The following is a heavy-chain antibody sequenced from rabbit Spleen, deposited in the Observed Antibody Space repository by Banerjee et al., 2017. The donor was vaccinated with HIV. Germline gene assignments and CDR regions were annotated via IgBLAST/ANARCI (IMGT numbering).Heavy chain of an antibody. Sequence: QEQLVESGGGLVQPEGSLTLTCTASGFSFSYGYWLCWVRQAPGKGLEWITCIGPSSGSTYYANWAKGRFTISKTSSTTVTLQMTSLTAADTATYFCARHGDSGDRYYFNLWGQGTLVTVS. J-gene: IGHJ4*01. CDR2: IGPSSGST. D-gene: IGHD2-1*01. CDR1: GFSFSYGYW. CDR3: ARHGDSGDRYYFNL. V-gene: IGHV1S45*01.